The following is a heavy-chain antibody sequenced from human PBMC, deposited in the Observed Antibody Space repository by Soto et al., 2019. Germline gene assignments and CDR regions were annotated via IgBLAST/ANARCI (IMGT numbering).Heavy chain of an antibody. V-gene: IGHV4-34*01. D-gene: IGHD3-10*01. Sequence: SETLSLTCAVYGGSFSGYYWSWIRQPPGKGLEWIGEINHSGSTNYNPSLKSRVTISVDTSKNQFSLKLSSVTAADTAVYYCARAAYYYGSGIYYSGSMPSYYYGMDVWGQGTTFTVS. CDR1: GGSFSGYY. J-gene: IGHJ6*02. CDR2: INHSGST. CDR3: ARAAYYYGSGIYYSGSMPSYYYGMDV.